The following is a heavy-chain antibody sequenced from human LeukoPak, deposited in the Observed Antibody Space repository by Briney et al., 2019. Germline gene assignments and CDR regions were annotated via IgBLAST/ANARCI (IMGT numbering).Heavy chain of an antibody. CDR3: ARQDTIFGVVPYFDY. D-gene: IGHD3-3*01. CDR1: GYTLTSYG. Sequence: GEPLNISGKPPGYTLTSYGLTWSRQLHGKGLNWMPIIYPGDSDTRYSPSFQGQVTISADKSISTAYLQWSSLKASDTAMYYCARQDTIFGVVPYFDYWGQGTLVTVSS. CDR2: IYPGDSDT. V-gene: IGHV5-51*01. J-gene: IGHJ4*02.